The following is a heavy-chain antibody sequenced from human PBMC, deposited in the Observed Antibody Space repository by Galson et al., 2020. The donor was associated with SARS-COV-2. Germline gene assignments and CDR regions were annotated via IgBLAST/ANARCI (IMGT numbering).Heavy chain of an antibody. J-gene: IGHJ4*01. CDR1: GFSLSTSGVG. CDR3: ARKNHGSGIYYNWSFDY. Sequence: SGPKLVNNTQTLTLTCTFTGFSLSTSGVGVDWIRQPPGNALAWLDPINWDDDKLYSPSLKSRLTIIKDTSKNQVVLTMTNMDPWDTATYYGARKNHGSGIYYNWSFDYWGQGTLVTGSS. V-gene: IGHV2-5*02. D-gene: IGHD3-10*01. CDR2: INWDDDK.